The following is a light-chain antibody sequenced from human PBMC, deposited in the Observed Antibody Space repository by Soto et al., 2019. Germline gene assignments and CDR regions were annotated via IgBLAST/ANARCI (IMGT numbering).Light chain of an antibody. CDR2: EAS. J-gene: IGKJ5*01. Sequence: EIVLTQSPGTLSLSPGERATLSCRASRSVTTFLAWYQQRPGQAPRLLISEASNRAAGIPARFSGSGSGTDFTLTISSLEPEDFALYYCQQRSNWPITFGQGTRLEIK. CDR1: RSVTTF. V-gene: IGKV3-11*01. CDR3: QQRSNWPIT.